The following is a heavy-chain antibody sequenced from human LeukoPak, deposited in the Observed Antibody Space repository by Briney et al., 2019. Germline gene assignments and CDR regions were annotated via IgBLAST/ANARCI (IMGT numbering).Heavy chain of an antibody. V-gene: IGHV1-2*02. CDR3: ARSSRYDIWTGYPY. CDR1: GYTFTGYY. J-gene: IGHJ4*02. CDR2: INPNSGGT. Sequence: AASVKVSCKASGYTFTGYYMHWGRQAPGQGLEWMGWINPNSGGTNYAQKFQGRVTMTRDTSISTAYMELSRLRSDDTAVYYCARSSRYDIWTGYPYWGQGTLVTVSP. D-gene: IGHD3-9*01.